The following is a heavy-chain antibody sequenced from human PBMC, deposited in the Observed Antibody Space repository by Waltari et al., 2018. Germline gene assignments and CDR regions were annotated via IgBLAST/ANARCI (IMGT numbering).Heavy chain of an antibody. Sequence: YLQESGPRLVQPSETLSLTCTVFGGSISTSSYFWGWDRQPPGKEPEWIGSLFFSGETYYNPSLKSRVTISTDTSKNQFFLRLTAVTAADTATYYCARPLSSSDPYAWDQWGQGTLVTVSS. D-gene: IGHD6-6*01. J-gene: IGHJ4*02. CDR3: ARPLSSSDPYAWDQ. CDR1: GGSISTSSYF. CDR2: LFFSGET. V-gene: IGHV4-39*01.